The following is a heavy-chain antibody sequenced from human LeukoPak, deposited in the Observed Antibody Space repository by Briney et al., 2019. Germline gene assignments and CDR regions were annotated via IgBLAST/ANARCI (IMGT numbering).Heavy chain of an antibody. CDR3: AKSRNYALLRSHDY. CDR1: GFTFTDYY. Sequence: GGSLRLSCAASGFTFTDYYMSWIRQAPGKGLEWVSAISGSGGSTYYADSVKGRFTISRDNSKNTLYLQMNSLRAEDTAVYYCAKSRNYALLRSHDYWGQGTLVTVSS. CDR2: ISGSGGST. J-gene: IGHJ4*02. D-gene: IGHD1-7*01. V-gene: IGHV3-23*01.